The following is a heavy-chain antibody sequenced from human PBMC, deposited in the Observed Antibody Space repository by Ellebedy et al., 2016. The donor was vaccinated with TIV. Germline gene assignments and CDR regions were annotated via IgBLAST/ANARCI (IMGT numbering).Heavy chain of an antibody. J-gene: IGHJ4*02. Sequence: GGSLRLSCAAFGFTFGSSTMTWVRQAPGKGLEWVSVISGSGTTTYYADSVKGRFTISRDNSKNTLYLQMNSLRADDTAVYYCAKAGWDYYDGSGYSHFDYWGQGTLVTVSS. CDR3: AKAGWDYYDGSGYSHFDY. D-gene: IGHD3-22*01. CDR1: GFTFGSST. CDR2: ISGSGTTT. V-gene: IGHV3-23*01.